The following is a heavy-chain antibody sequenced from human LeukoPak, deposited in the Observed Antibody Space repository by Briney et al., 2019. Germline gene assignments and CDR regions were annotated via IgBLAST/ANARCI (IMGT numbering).Heavy chain of an antibody. J-gene: IGHJ4*02. V-gene: IGHV3-48*03. CDR2: ISSSGSTI. CDR3: ARGDGYNTDLDY. D-gene: IGHD5-24*01. CDR1: GFTFSSYE. Sequence: PGGSLRLSCAASGFTFSSYEMNWVRQAPGKGLEWVSYISSSGSTIYYADSVKGRFTISRDNAKNSLYLQMNSLRAEDTAVYYCARGDGYNTDLDYRGQGTLVTVSS.